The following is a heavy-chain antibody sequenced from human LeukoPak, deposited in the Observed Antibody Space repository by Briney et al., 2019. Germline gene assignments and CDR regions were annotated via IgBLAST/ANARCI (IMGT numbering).Heavy chain of an antibody. Sequence: GGSLRLSCAASGFTFSSYAMSWVRQAPGKGLEWVSAISGSGGSTYYADSVKGRFTISRDNSKNTLYLQMNSLRAEDMAVYYCAKWYYYDSSGYLDVWGQGTTVTVSS. D-gene: IGHD3-22*01. J-gene: IGHJ6*02. CDR2: ISGSGGST. V-gene: IGHV3-23*01. CDR3: AKWYYYDSSGYLDV. CDR1: GFTFSSYA.